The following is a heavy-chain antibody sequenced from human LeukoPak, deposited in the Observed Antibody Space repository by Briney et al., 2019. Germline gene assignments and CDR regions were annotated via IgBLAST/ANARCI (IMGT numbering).Heavy chain of an antibody. CDR1: GFTFGSYA. V-gene: IGHV3-23*01. D-gene: IGHD2-2*01. Sequence: GGSLRLSCAASGFTFGSYAMSWVRQAPGKGLEWVSAISGSGGSTYYADSVKGQFTISRDNSKNTLYLQMNSLRAEDTALYYCAKDCTSTNCYVDYWGQGTLVTVPS. CDR3: AKDCTSTNCYVDY. J-gene: IGHJ4*02. CDR2: ISGSGGST.